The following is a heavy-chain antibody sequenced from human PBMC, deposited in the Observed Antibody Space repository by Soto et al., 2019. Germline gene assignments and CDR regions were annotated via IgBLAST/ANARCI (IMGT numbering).Heavy chain of an antibody. Sequence: QVQLVQSGAEGKKPGASVKVSCKASGSAFNSYAISWVRQAPGQGLEWMGWISAYNGNTNYAQKLQGRVTMTTDTATSTAYMELRSLSSDDTAVYYCALSGYRYYYYYYMDVWGKGTTVTVSS. J-gene: IGHJ6*03. D-gene: IGHD3-3*01. CDR3: ALSGYRYYYYYYMDV. CDR2: ISAYNGNT. CDR1: GSAFNSYA. V-gene: IGHV1-18*01.